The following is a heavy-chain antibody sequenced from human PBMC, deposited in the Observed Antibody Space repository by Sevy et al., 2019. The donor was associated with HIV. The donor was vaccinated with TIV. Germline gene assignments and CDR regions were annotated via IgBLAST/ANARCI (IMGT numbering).Heavy chain of an antibody. CDR3: ARYLTRYYYYYYGMDV. CDR1: GFTVSSNY. J-gene: IGHJ6*02. V-gene: IGHV3-53*01. CDR2: IYSGGST. D-gene: IGHD3-3*01. Sequence: GGSLRLSCAASGFTVSSNYMSWVRQAPGKELEWVSVIYSGGSTYYADSVKGRFTISRDNSKNTLYLQMNSLRAEDTAVYYCARYLTRYYYYYYGMDVWGQGTTVTVSS.